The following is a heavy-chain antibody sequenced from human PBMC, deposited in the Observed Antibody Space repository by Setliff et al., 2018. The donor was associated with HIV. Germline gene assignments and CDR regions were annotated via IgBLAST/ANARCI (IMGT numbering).Heavy chain of an antibody. CDR3: ARDRSSGWSSDWFDP. Sequence: SETLSLTCTVSDGSISSYYWSWIRQPAGEGLEWIGRIYTSGSTNYNPSFKSRLTMSLDPAKNQFALRLRSVTAADTAVYFCARDRSSGWSSDWFDPWGEGTLVTVSS. V-gene: IGHV4-4*07. CDR2: IYTSGST. D-gene: IGHD6-19*01. J-gene: IGHJ5*02. CDR1: DGSISSYY.